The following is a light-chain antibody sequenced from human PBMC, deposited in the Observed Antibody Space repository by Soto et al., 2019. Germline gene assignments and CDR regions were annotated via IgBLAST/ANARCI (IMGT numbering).Light chain of an antibody. Sequence: EIVLTQSPGTLSLSPGERATLSCRASQSVSSGYLAWYQQKPGQAPRLLIYGASSRATGIPDRFSGSGSGSDFTLTISRLESEDFAVYYCQQYDSSPLFTFGPGTKVVIK. CDR3: QQYDSSPLFT. V-gene: IGKV3-20*01. CDR1: QSVSSGY. J-gene: IGKJ3*01. CDR2: GAS.